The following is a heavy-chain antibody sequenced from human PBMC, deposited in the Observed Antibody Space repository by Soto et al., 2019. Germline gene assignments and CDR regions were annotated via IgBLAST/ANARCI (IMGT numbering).Heavy chain of an antibody. D-gene: IGHD6-13*01. Sequence: ASLNGACKTSGYRFIIYYIHWGRQKHGQGLEWVGIFNPTSGSTNYAQKFQGRVTLTMDTSTRTVYMELSSLRFDDTAVYYCARDLAAGDYWGQGTLVTVSS. CDR1: GYRFIIYY. J-gene: IGHJ4*02. CDR3: ARDLAAGDY. CDR2: FNPTSGST. V-gene: IGHV1-46*01.